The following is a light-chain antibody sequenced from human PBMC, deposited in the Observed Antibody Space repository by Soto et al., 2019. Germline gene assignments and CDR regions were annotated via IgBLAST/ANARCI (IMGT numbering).Light chain of an antibody. Sequence: DIQMTQCPSTLDASVGDRVTITCRASQDIGTWLAWYQQKPEKAPKVLIYRASHLESGVPSRFSASGSGTEFSLTINSLQADDFATYYCQQYHIYSWTFCQGTKVDIK. CDR3: QQYHIYSWT. CDR1: QDIGTW. V-gene: IGKV1-5*03. CDR2: RAS. J-gene: IGKJ1*01.